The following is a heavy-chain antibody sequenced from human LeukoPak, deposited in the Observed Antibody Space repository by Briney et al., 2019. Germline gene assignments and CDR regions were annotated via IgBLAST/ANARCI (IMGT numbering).Heavy chain of an antibody. CDR1: GFTFSSYE. Sequence: GGSLRLSCAASGFTFSSYEMNWDRQAPGKGLEWVSYISSSARIMYYADSVKGRFTISRDNSKNTLYLQMNSLRAEDTAVYYCARDRGYRQDYWGQGTLVTVSS. D-gene: IGHD5-12*01. CDR3: ARDRGYRQDY. CDR2: ISSSARIM. J-gene: IGHJ4*02. V-gene: IGHV3-48*03.